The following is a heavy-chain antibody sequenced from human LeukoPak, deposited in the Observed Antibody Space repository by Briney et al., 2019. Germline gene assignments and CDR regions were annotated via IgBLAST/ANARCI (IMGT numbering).Heavy chain of an antibody. CDR3: ARAQWLGVYAFDI. CDR2: ISSSGSTI. Sequence: PGGSLRLSCAASGFTFSDYYMSWIRQAPGKGLEWVSYISSSGSTIYYADSVKGRFTTSRDNAKNSLYLQMNSLRAEDTAVYYCARAQWLGVYAFDIWGQGTMVTVSS. J-gene: IGHJ3*02. CDR1: GFTFSDYY. D-gene: IGHD6-19*01. V-gene: IGHV3-11*04.